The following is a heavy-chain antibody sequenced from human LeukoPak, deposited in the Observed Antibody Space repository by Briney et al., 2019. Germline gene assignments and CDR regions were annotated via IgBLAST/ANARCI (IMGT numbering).Heavy chain of an antibody. CDR3: AVGQMTFDY. Sequence: GGSLRLSCAASGFTFISYWMTWVRQAPGKGLEWVANIKQDGSETYYVDSVKGRFTISRDNAKSSLYLQMNSLRAEDTAVYYCAVGQMTFDYWGQGTLVTVSS. CDR2: IKQDGSET. V-gene: IGHV3-7*01. J-gene: IGHJ4*02. CDR1: GFTFISYW. D-gene: IGHD2-15*01.